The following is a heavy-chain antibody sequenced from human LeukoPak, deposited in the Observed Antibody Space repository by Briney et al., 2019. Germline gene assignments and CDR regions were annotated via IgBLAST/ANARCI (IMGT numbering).Heavy chain of an antibody. CDR1: GFTFSSYA. CDR3: AKKVGLVSAPLWYFDV. D-gene: IGHD5/OR15-5a*01. Sequence: PGGSLRLSCAASGFTFSSYAMSWVRQAPGKGLEWVAAISGPAGSWDYADSVKGRFTVSRDNSKNTLFLQMNSLRAEDTATYYCAKKVGLVSAPLWYFDVWGQGTLVALSS. J-gene: IGHJ4*02. V-gene: IGHV3-23*01. CDR2: ISGPAGSW.